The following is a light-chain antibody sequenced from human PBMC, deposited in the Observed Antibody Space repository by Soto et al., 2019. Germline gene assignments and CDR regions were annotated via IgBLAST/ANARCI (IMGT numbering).Light chain of an antibody. Sequence: VLSQSTCALSLYPREGATVSCGARQTIGSTSLAWYQQKPGQAPRLLIYGASTRATGIPDRFSGSESGTDFTLTISRLEPEDFVVYYCQEYGSSPFTFGQGTLLAI. CDR3: QEYGSSPFT. CDR1: QTIGSTS. J-gene: IGKJ5*01. V-gene: IGKV3-20*01. CDR2: GAS.